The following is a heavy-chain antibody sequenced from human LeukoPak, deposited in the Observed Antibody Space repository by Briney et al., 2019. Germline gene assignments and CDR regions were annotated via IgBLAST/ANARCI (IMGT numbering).Heavy chain of an antibody. Sequence: SETLSLTCAVYGGSFSSYYWSWIRQPPGKGLEWIGEINHSGSTNYKPSLKSRVTISLDTSKNQFSLKLSSVTAADTAVYYCSRLPDPWGQGTLVTVSS. CDR2: INHSGST. J-gene: IGHJ5*02. CDR3: SRLPDP. CDR1: GGSFSSYY. V-gene: IGHV4-34*01.